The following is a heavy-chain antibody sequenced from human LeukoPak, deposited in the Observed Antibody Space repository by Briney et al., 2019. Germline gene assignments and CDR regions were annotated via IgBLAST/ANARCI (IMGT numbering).Heavy chain of an antibody. V-gene: IGHV3-66*01. D-gene: IGHD3-10*01. Sequence: GGSLRLSCAASGFTVSSNYMGWVRQAPGKGLEWVSVIYSGGSTYYADSVKGRFTISRDNSKNTLYLQMNSLRAEDTAVYYCARGRVRGVITGYYFDYWGQGTLVTVSS. CDR1: GFTVSSNY. CDR3: ARGRVRGVITGYYFDY. J-gene: IGHJ4*02. CDR2: IYSGGST.